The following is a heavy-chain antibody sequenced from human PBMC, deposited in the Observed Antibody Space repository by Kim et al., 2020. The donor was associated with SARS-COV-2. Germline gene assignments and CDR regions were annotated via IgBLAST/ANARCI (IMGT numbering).Heavy chain of an antibody. CDR2: VSASGGNT. Sequence: GGSLRLSCAASGFTFSSYAMSWVRQAPGKGLEWVSAVSASGGNTYYADSVKGRFTISRDNSKNTLYLQMNSLRAEDTAVSFCAKSSLLTSVTSIGRADI. CDR3: AKSSLLTSVTSIGRADI. J-gene: IGHJ3*02. V-gene: IGHV3-23*01. D-gene: IGHD4-17*01. CDR1: GFTFSSYA.